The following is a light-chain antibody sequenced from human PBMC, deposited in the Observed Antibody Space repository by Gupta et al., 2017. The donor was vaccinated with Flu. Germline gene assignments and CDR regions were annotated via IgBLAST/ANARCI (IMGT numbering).Light chain of an antibody. V-gene: IGLV2-14*01. CDR3: SSYISSSTLV. CDR1: SSDIGSYNS. J-gene: IGLJ2*01. CDR2: GVT. Sequence: SALTQPASVAGSPRRSITISCTGTSSDIGSYNSVSWYQQHPGQAPKLLIYGVTNRPSGVSNRFSGSKSGDTASLTISGRQAEDEADYYCSSYISSSTLVFGGGTKLTVL.